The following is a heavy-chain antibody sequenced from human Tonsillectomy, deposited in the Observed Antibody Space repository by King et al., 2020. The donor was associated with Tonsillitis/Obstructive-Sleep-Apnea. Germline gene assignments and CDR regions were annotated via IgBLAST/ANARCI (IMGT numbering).Heavy chain of an antibody. CDR2: IYYSGST. J-gene: IGHJ5*02. CDR1: GGSISSYY. CDR3: ARGWGSDYGDYGNWFDP. D-gene: IGHD4-17*01. Sequence: PLQESGPGLVKPSETLSLTCTVSGGSISSYYWSWLRQPPGKGLEWIGYIYYSGSTNYNPSLKSRVTISVDTSKNQFSLKLSSVTAADTAVYYCARGWGSDYGDYGNWFDPWGQGTLVTVSS. V-gene: IGHV4-59*01.